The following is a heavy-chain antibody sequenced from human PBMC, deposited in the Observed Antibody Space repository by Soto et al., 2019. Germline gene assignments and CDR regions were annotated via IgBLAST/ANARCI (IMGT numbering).Heavy chain of an antibody. CDR2: IYWYDDE. CDR3: AHRPRGFSYYFDY. D-gene: IGHD3-10*01. CDR1: VFSLTTRGVG. J-gene: IGHJ4*02. Sequence: QITLKESGPTLVKPTQTLTLTCTLSVFSLTTRGVGVGWIRQPTGKALEWLALIYWYDDEGYSPSLKSRLNIANDTSKNQVVLTMTNMDPVDTATYDCAHRPRGFSYYFDYWGQGTLVTVSS. V-gene: IGHV2-5*01.